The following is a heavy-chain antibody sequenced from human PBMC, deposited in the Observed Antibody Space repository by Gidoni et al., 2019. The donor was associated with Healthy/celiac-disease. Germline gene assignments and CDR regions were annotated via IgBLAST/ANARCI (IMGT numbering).Heavy chain of an antibody. CDR1: GGSISSSSYY. D-gene: IGHD3-3*01. CDR3: ARSILGYDFWSGYYRGYYYYYMDV. J-gene: IGHJ6*03. V-gene: IGHV4-39*01. Sequence: QLQLQESGPGLVKPSETLSLTCTVSGGSISSSSYYWGWIRQPPGKGLEWIGSIYYSGSTYYNPSLKSRVTISVDTSKNQFSLKLSSVTAADTAVYYCARSILGYDFWSGYYRGYYYYYMDVWGKGTTVTVSS. CDR2: IYYSGST.